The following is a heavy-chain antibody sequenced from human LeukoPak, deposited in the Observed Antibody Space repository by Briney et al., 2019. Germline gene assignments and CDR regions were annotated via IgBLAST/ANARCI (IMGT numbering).Heavy chain of an antibody. J-gene: IGHJ4*02. CDR3: ARTTGYSSSWYLDY. D-gene: IGHD6-13*01. CDR2: IYTSGST. CDR1: GGSISSYY. Sequence: TSSETLSLTCTVSGGSISSYYWSWIRQPPGEGLEWIGYIYTSGSTNYNPSLKSRVTISVDTSKNQLSLKLSSVTAADTAVYYCARTTGYSSSWYLDYWGQGTLVTVSS. V-gene: IGHV4-4*09.